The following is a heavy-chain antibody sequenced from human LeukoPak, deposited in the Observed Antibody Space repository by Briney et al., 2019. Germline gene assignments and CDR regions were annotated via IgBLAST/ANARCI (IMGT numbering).Heavy chain of an antibody. Sequence: PGGSLRLSCAASGFTFSSYGMHWVRQAPGKGLEWVAFIRYDGSNKYYADSVKGRFTISRDNSKNTLYLQMNSLRAEDTAVYYCAKARKQQLVFCLDPWGQGTLVTVSS. D-gene: IGHD6-13*01. V-gene: IGHV3-30*02. CDR1: GFTFSSYG. CDR3: AKARKQQLVFCLDP. CDR2: IRYDGSNK. J-gene: IGHJ5*02.